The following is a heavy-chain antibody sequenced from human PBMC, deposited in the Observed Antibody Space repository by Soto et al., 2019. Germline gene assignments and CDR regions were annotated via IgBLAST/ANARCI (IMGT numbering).Heavy chain of an antibody. Sequence: GGSVKVSCKTSGPPFIAYYIHWVRQAPGQGLEWMGWIDPTGGGTTDEQKFLGRVTMTRYTSINTAYMDLNRPTSDDTAVYYCARVSVDV. V-gene: IGHV1-2*02. CDR3: ARVSVDV. J-gene: IGHJ6*01. CDR2: IDPTGGGT. CDR1: GPPFIAYY.